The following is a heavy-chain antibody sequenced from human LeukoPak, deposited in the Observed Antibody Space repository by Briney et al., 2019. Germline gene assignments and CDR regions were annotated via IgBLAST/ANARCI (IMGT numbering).Heavy chain of an antibody. CDR3: ARLPRIGRFYYHYMDV. CDR2: IYTSGST. Sequence: SETLSLTCTVSGGSISSYYWSWIRQPAGKGLEWIGRIYTSGSTNYNPSLKSRVTISVDTSKNQFSLKLSSVTAADTAVYYCARLPRIGRFYYHYMDVWGKGTTVTISS. CDR1: GGSISSYY. V-gene: IGHV4-4*07. J-gene: IGHJ6*03. D-gene: IGHD1-26*01.